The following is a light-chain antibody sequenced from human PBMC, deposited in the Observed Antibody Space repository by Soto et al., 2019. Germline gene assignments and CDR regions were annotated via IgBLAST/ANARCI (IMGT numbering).Light chain of an antibody. CDR2: VNN. CDR3: CSYAGSTTRVL. Sequence: QSVLTQPPSVSGAPGQRVTISCTGSSSNIGAGYDVHWYQQVTGTAPKLLIYVNNNRPSGVPDRFSGSKSGTSASLVITGLQAEDEADYYCCSYAGSTTRVLFGGGTKLTVL. CDR1: SSNIGAGYD. J-gene: IGLJ2*01. V-gene: IGLV1-40*01.